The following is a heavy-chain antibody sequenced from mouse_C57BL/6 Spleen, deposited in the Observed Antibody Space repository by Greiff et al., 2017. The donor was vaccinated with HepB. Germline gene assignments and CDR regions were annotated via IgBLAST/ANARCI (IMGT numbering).Heavy chain of an antibody. CDR1: GFTFSSYA. CDR2: ISSGGDYI. V-gene: IGHV5-9-1*02. CDR3: TRDGRGYAIDY. D-gene: IGHD2-3*01. J-gene: IGHJ4*01. Sequence: EVHLVESGAGLVKPGGSLKLSCAASGFTFSSYAMSWVRQTPEKRLEWVAYISSGGDYIYYADTVKGRFTISRDNARNTLYLQISSLNSEDTAMYYCTRDGRGYAIDYWGQGTSVTVSS.